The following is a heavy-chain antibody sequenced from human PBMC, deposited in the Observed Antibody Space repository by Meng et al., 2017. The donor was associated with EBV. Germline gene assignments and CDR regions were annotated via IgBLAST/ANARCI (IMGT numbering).Heavy chain of an antibody. CDR3: ARQLGYYGSGNLP. Sequence: QWQSDQSQAEVKNPGASVKVYCNASESPFTGYYMHWERQAPGQGLEWMGRINPNSGGTNYAKEFQGRVTMTRYTSISTAYMELSRLRSDDTAVYYCARQLGYYGSGNLPWGQGTLVTVSS. D-gene: IGHD3-10*01. CDR2: INPNSGGT. J-gene: IGHJ5*02. CDR1: ESPFTGYY. V-gene: IGHV1-2*06.